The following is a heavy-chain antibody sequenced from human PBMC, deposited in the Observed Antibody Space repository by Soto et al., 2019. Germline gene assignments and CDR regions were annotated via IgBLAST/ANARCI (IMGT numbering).Heavy chain of an antibody. CDR1: GFTFSSYA. CDR2: ISGSGGST. Sequence: GGSLRLSCAASGFTFSSYAMSWVRQAPGKGLEWVSAISGSGGSTYYADSVKGRFTISRDNSKNTLYLQMNSLRAEDTAVYYCAKHLGKFSSSTWDYWGQGTLVTVSS. CDR3: AKHLGKFSSSTWDY. V-gene: IGHV3-23*01. J-gene: IGHJ4*02. D-gene: IGHD2-2*01.